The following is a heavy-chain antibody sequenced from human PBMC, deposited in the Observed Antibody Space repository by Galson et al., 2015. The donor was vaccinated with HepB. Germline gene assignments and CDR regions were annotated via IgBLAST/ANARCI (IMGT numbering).Heavy chain of an antibody. CDR3: ARGSVPYERLEYFQH. CDR1: GYTFTSYY. D-gene: IGHD2-21*02. V-gene: IGHV1-46*01. J-gene: IGHJ1*01. CDR2: INPSGGST. Sequence: SVKVSCKASGYTFTSYYMHWVRQAPGQGLEWMGIINPSGGSTSYAQKFQGRVTMTRDTSTSTVYTELSSLRSEDTAVYYCARGSVPYERLEYFQHWGQGTLVTVSS.